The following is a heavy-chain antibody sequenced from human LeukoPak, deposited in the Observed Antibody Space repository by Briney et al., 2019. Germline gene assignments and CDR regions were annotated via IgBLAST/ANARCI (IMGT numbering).Heavy chain of an antibody. Sequence: SVTLSCTASGGTFTSYTISWVRQTPGQGVEWMGRIIPILVVANYLQKYQGRVTITADKSTGTAYMELSSLRSEDTAVYYCTSAVYAMDYYYYGMDVWGQGTTLTVSS. V-gene: IGHV1-69*02. J-gene: IGHJ6*02. CDR3: TSAVYAMDYYYYGMDV. CDR2: IIPILVVA. D-gene: IGHD2-8*01. CDR1: GGTFTSYT.